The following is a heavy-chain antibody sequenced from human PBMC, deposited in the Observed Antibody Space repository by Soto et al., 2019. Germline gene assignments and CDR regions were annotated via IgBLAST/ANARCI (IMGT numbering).Heavy chain of an antibody. Sequence: ASVQVSCKASGCTFTSYGTSWVRQAPGQGLEWMGWISAYNGNTNYAQKLQGRVTMTTDTSTSTAYMELRSLRSDDTAVYYCARTDSSGWAEYFQHWGQGTLVTVSS. V-gene: IGHV1-18*01. CDR3: ARTDSSGWAEYFQH. CDR2: ISAYNGNT. D-gene: IGHD6-19*01. CDR1: GCTFTSYG. J-gene: IGHJ1*01.